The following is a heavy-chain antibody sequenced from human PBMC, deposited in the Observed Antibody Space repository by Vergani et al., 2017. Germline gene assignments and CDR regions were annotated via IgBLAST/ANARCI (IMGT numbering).Heavy chain of an antibody. J-gene: IGHJ4*02. CDR2: IYYTGTT. D-gene: IGHD3-10*01. Sequence: QVQLQESGPGLVRPSETLSLTCTVSGGSISSNYWSWIRQPPGKGLEWIGYIYYTGTTIYNPSLKSRVSISTDTSTNQVSLRLSSVTAADTAVYYCARDGPYYHGSGSYYGTFDHWGQGTLVTVSS. CDR3: ARDGPYYHGSGSYYGTFDH. CDR1: GGSISSNY. V-gene: IGHV4-59*01.